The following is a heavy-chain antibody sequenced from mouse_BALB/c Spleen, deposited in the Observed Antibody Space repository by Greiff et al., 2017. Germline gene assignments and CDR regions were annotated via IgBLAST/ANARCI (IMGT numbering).Heavy chain of an antibody. CDR3: ARHSLGPYYFDY. V-gene: IGHV5-6*01. Sequence: EVQVVESGGDLVKPGGSLKLSCAASGFTFSSYGMSWVRQTPDKRLEWVATISSGGSYTYYPDSVKGRFTISRDNAKNTLYLQMSSLKSEDTAMYYCARHSLGPYYFDYWGQGTTLTVSS. CDR2: ISSGGSYT. J-gene: IGHJ2*01. D-gene: IGHD4-1*01. CDR1: GFTFSSYG.